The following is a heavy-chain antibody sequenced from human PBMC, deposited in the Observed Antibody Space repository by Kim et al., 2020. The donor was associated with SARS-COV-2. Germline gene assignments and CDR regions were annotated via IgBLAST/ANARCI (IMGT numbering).Heavy chain of an antibody. CDR2: ISGSGGST. CDR1: GFTFSSYA. CDR3: VVYCSSTSCYADYYYGMDV. Sequence: GGSLRLSCAASGFTFSSYAMSWVRQAPGKGLEWVSAISGSGGSTYYADSVKGRFTISRDNSKNTLYLQMNSLRAEDTAVYYCVVYCSSTSCYADYYYGMDVWGQGTTVTVSS. V-gene: IGHV3-23*01. J-gene: IGHJ6*02. D-gene: IGHD2-2*01.